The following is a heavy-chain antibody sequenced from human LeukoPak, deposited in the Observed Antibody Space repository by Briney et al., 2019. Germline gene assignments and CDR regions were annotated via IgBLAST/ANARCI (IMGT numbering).Heavy chain of an antibody. Sequence: GGSLRLSCVASGFTFSNYGMSWVRQAPGKGLEWASAIGTSGSSRYYADSVKGRFTISRDNSKNTLYLQLNSLRDEDTAVYYCAKAPAGPEYSDNWRFGYNWFDPWGQGTLVTVSS. D-gene: IGHD1-1*01. V-gene: IGHV3-23*01. CDR1: GFTFSNYG. CDR3: AKAPAGPEYSDNWRFGYNWFDP. J-gene: IGHJ5*02. CDR2: IGTSGSSR.